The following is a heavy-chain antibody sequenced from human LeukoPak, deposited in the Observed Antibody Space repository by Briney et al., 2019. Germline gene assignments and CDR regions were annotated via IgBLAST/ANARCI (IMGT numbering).Heavy chain of an antibody. CDR1: GVTFSSYS. D-gene: IGHD4-23*01. CDR2: ISSSSSYI. J-gene: IGHJ6*03. V-gene: IGHV3-21*01. CDR3: ARHIPKPTVLKRGSYYYMDV. Sequence: PGGSLRRSCAASGVTFSSYSKNWVRQAPGKGLEWVSSISSSSSYIYYADSVKGRFTISRDNAKNSLYLQMNSLRAEDTAVYYCARHIPKPTVLKRGSYYYMDVWGKGTTVTVSS.